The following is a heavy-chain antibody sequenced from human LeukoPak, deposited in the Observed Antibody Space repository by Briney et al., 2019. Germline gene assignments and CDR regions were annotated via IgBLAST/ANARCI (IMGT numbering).Heavy chain of an antibody. D-gene: IGHD2-8*01. V-gene: IGHV3-7*01. J-gene: IGHJ1*01. Sequence: GGSLRLSCVASGFTFSSRDWMTWVRQAPGKGLEWVANIKQDGSEKNYVDSVKGRFTISRDNAKNSVDLQMNSLRVEDTAVYYCTTGLHGPEYFQHWGQGTLVTVSS. CDR3: TTGLHGPEYFQH. CDR2: IKQDGSEK. CDR1: GFTFSSRDW.